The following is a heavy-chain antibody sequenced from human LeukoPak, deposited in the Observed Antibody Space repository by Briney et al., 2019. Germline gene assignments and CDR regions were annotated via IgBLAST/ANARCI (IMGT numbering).Heavy chain of an antibody. CDR3: AKGPVAGVFRDYLDY. CDR2: ISGSGGST. Sequence: GGSLRLSCAAAGFTYSSYAMSWVRQAPGTRLEWVSSISGSGGSTYYADSVKGRFTISRDNSKNTLYLQMHSLRAEDTAVYYCAKGPVAGVFRDYLDYWGQGTLVTVSS. D-gene: IGHD6-19*01. J-gene: IGHJ4*02. V-gene: IGHV3-23*01. CDR1: GFTYSSYA.